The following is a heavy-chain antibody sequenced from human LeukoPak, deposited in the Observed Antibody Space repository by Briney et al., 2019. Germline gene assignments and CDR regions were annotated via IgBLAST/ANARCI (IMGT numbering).Heavy chain of an antibody. V-gene: IGHV3-11*01. D-gene: IGHD4-17*01. J-gene: IGHJ4*02. Sequence: GGSLRLSCAASGFTFSDYYMSWIRQAPGKGLEWVSYISSSGSTIYYADSVKGRFTISRDNAKNSLYLQMTSLRAEDTAVYYCAKVWLGHGDLYDYWGQGTLVTVSS. CDR3: AKVWLGHGDLYDY. CDR2: ISSSGSTI. CDR1: GFTFSDYY.